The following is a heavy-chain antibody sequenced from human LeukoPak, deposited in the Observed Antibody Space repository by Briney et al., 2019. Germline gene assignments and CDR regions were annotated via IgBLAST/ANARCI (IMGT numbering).Heavy chain of an antibody. V-gene: IGHV1-18*01. J-gene: IGHJ4*02. CDR2: ISAYNGNT. CDR1: GYTFTSYG. CDR3: ARGEQWLATPSVLDY. D-gene: IGHD6-19*01. Sequence: ASVKVSCKASGYTFTSYGISWVRQAPGQGLEWMGWISAYNGNTNYAQKLQGRVTMTTDTSTNTAYMELRSLRSDDTAVYYCARGEQWLATPSVLDYWGQGTLVTVSS.